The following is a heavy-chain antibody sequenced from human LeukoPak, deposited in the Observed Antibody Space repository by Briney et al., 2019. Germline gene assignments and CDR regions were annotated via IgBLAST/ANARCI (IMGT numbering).Heavy chain of an antibody. CDR1: GFTFSSYS. D-gene: IGHD5-24*01. Sequence: GGSLRLSCAASGFTFSSYSMNWVRQAPGKELEWVSSISSSSSYIYYADSVKGRFTISRDNAKNSLYLQMNSLRAEDTAVYYCARDRWLQSNFDYWGQGTLVTVSS. J-gene: IGHJ4*02. CDR2: ISSSSSYI. CDR3: ARDRWLQSNFDY. V-gene: IGHV3-21*01.